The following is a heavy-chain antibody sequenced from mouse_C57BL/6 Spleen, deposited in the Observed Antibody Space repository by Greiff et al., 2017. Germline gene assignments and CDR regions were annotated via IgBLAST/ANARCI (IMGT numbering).Heavy chain of an antibody. V-gene: IGHV1-4*01. CDR2: INPSSGYT. CDR3: ARITTVVATNAMDD. Sequence: VQLQQSGAELARPGASVKMSCKASGYTFTSYTMHWVKQRPGQGLEWIGYINPSSGYTKYNQKFKDKATLTADKSSSTAYMQLSSLTSEDSAVYYCARITTVVATNAMDDWGQGTSVTVSS. CDR1: GYTFTSYT. J-gene: IGHJ4*01. D-gene: IGHD1-1*01.